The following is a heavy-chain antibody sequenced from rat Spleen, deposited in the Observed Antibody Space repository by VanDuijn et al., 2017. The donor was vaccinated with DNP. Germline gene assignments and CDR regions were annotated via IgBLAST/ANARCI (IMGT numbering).Heavy chain of an antibody. CDR3: TTDYYDGNYYPGY. CDR2: INYDGGGT. V-gene: IGHV5-20*01. D-gene: IGHD1-12*02. CDR1: EFTFSDYY. J-gene: IGHJ2*01. Sequence: EVQLVESGGGLVQPGGSLKLSCAASEFTFSDYYMAWVRQAPTKGLEWVASINYDGGGTYYRDSVKGRFTISRDNAKSSLYLQMDSLRSEDTATYYCTTDYYDGNYYPGYWGQG.